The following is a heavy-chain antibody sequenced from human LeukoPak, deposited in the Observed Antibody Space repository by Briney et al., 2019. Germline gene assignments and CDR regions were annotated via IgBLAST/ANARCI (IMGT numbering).Heavy chain of an antibody. CDR2: IIPILGIA. Sequence: SVKVSCKASGGTFSSYAISWVRQAPGQGLEWMGRIIPILGIANYAQKFQGRVTITADKSTSTAYMELSSLRSEDTVVYYCARAELYGSGKGLDYWGQGTLVTVSS. V-gene: IGHV1-69*04. J-gene: IGHJ4*02. CDR3: ARAELYGSGKGLDY. D-gene: IGHD3-10*01. CDR1: GGTFSSYA.